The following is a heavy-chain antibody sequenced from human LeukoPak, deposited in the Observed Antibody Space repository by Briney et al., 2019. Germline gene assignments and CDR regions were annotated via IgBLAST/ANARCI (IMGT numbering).Heavy chain of an antibody. D-gene: IGHD5-24*01. Sequence: GRSLRLSCAASGFTFSDYYMSWIRQAPGKGLEWVSYISSSGSTIYYADSVKGRFTISRDNAKNSLYLQMNSLRAEDTAVYYCARDFRWLQRVFDYWGQGTLVTVSS. CDR3: ARDFRWLQRVFDY. J-gene: IGHJ4*02. CDR1: GFTFSDYY. CDR2: ISSSGSTI. V-gene: IGHV3-11*01.